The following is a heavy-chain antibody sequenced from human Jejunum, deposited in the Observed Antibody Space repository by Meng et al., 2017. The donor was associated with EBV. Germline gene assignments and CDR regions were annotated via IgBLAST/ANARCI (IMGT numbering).Heavy chain of an antibody. CDR1: GYTFTNYG. V-gene: IGHV1-18*01. D-gene: IGHD1-26*01. CDR2: ISAYNGNT. CDR3: ARVEVGITSGDY. Sequence: QAQLVQSGGEVKKPXXSVNVSCKASGYTFTNYGITWVRQAPGQGLEWMGWISAYNGNTNYAQTLQGRVTMTTDTSTSTAYMELGSLRSDDTAVYYCARVEVGITSGDYWGQGTLVTVSS. J-gene: IGHJ4*02.